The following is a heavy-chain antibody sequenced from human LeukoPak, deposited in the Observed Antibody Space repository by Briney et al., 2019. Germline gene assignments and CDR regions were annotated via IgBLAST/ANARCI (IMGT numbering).Heavy chain of an antibody. J-gene: IGHJ3*02. V-gene: IGHV3-66*01. Sequence: PGGSLRLSCAASGFTVSSNYMSWVRQAPGKGLEWVSVIYSGGSTYYADSVKGRFTISRDNSKNTLYLQMNNLRAEDTAVYYCARGTYYYDSSPRSGAFDIWGQGTMVTVSS. CDR2: IYSGGST. CDR1: GFTVSSNY. D-gene: IGHD3-22*01. CDR3: ARGTYYYDSSPRSGAFDI.